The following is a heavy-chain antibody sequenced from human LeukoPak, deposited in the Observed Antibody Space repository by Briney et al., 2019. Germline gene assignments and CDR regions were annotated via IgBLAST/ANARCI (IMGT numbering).Heavy chain of an antibody. CDR3: ARAGYCSAGSCLGADY. CDR2: IYYSGNT. CDR1: GGFISSADYY. Sequence: SQTLSLTCTVSGGFISSADYYWSWFRQPPGKGLEWIGYIYYSGNTYYNPSLKSRVIISVDTSKNQFSLNLSSVTAADTAVYYCARAGYCSAGSCLGADYWGQGTLVTVSS. D-gene: IGHD2-15*01. V-gene: IGHV4-30-4*01. J-gene: IGHJ4*02.